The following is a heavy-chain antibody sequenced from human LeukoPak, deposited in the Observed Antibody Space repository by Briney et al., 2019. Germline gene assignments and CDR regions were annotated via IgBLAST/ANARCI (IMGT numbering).Heavy chain of an antibody. D-gene: IGHD3-16*01. CDR1: GFTFSSYG. J-gene: IGHJ4*02. CDR2: ISSSGGSI. V-gene: IGHV3-23*01. Sequence: GGSLRLSCAASGFTFSSYGMSWVRQAPGKGLEWVSGISSSGGSIYYADSVKGRFTISRDNSKNTLYLQMNSLRAEDTAVYYCARDRLRFDYWGQGTLVTVSS. CDR3: ARDRLRFDY.